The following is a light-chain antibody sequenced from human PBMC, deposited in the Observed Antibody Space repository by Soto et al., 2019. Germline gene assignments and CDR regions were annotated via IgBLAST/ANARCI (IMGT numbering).Light chain of an antibody. CDR1: QSLSSN. V-gene: IGKV3-15*01. CDR3: QYYNNWHLT. Sequence: ETVMTQSPATLSVSPGERATLSCRASQSLSSNLAWYQQKPGQAPRLLIYGASTRATGIPATFSGSGSGTEFTLTISSLQSEDFAVYYCQYYNNWHLTFGGGTKVEIK. CDR2: GAS. J-gene: IGKJ4*01.